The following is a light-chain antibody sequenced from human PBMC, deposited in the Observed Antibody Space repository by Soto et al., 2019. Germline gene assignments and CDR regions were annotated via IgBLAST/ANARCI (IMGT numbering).Light chain of an antibody. CDR3: CSYEGSSTSYV. V-gene: IGLV2-23*01. CDR1: SSDVGSYNL. Sequence: QSLLTHPASLSGSPGQSITISCTGTSSDVGSYNLVSWYQQHPGKAPKLMIYEGSKRPSGVSNRFSGSKSGNTASLTISGLQAEDEADYYCCSYEGSSTSYVFGTGTKVTVL. J-gene: IGLJ1*01. CDR2: EGS.